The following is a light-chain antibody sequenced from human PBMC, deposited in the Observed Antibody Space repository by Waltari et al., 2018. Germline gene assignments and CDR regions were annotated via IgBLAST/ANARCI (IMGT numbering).Light chain of an antibody. J-gene: IGLJ3*02. Sequence: QSALTQPASVSGSRGQSITISCPGSSSDIGSSNVVFWYQHHPGKAPKLLIYGVNNRPSGVSNRFSGSKSGNTASLTISGLQAEDEADYYCSSYAGSVVFGGGTKLTVL. CDR2: GVN. V-gene: IGLV2-23*02. CDR3: SSYAGSVV. CDR1: SSDIGSSNV.